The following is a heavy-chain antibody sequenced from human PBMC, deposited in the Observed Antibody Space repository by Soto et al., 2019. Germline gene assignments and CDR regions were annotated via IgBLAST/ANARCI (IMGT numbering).Heavy chain of an antibody. Sequence: SVKVSCKASGGTFSSYTISWVRQAPGQGLEWMGRIIPILGIANYAQKFQGRVTITADKSTSTAYMELSSLRSEDTAVYYCARDMENVDIVATLNYFYMDVWGKGTTVTVSS. D-gene: IGHD5-12*01. J-gene: IGHJ6*03. CDR3: ARDMENVDIVATLNYFYMDV. CDR2: IIPILGIA. V-gene: IGHV1-69*02. CDR1: GGTFSSYT.